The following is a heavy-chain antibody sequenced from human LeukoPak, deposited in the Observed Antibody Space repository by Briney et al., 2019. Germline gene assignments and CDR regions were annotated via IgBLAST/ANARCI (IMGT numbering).Heavy chain of an antibody. V-gene: IGHV1-69*04. CDR3: AREAVIVVVPAAVAYFQH. J-gene: IGHJ1*01. Sequence: ASVKVSCKASGGTFSSYAISWVRQAPGQGLEWMGRIIPILGIANYAQKFQGRVTITADKSTSTAYMELSSLRSEDTAVYYCAREAVIVVVPAAVAYFQHWGQGTLVTVSS. CDR2: IIPILGIA. CDR1: GGTFSSYA. D-gene: IGHD2-2*01.